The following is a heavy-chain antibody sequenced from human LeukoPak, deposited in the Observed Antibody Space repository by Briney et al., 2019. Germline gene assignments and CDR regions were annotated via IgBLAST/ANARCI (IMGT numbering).Heavy chain of an antibody. CDR3: ARGGIGGSYFSDY. D-gene: IGHD1-26*01. Sequence: ASVKVSCKASGYTFTSYYMHWVRQTPGQGLEWMGIISPSGSSTSHAQKFQGRVSMTRDRSTATVSMELGSLRSDDTDVYYCARGGIGGSYFSDYWGQGTLVTVSS. J-gene: IGHJ4*02. V-gene: IGHV1-46*01. CDR2: ISPSGSST. CDR1: GYTFTSYY.